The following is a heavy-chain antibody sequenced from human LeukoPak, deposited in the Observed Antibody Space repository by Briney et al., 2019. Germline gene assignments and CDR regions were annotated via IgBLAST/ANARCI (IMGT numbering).Heavy chain of an antibody. CDR1: GGSISSYY. J-gene: IGHJ5*02. CDR3: ARHVKGSTHGFDP. CDR2: IYYSGST. Sequence: SETLSLTCTVSGGSISSYYWSWIRQPPGKGPEWIGYIYYSGSTNHNPSLKSRVTISVDTSKNQFSLRLSSVTAADTAVYYCARHVKGSTHGFDPWGQGTLVTVSS. V-gene: IGHV4-59*08. D-gene: IGHD2/OR15-2a*01.